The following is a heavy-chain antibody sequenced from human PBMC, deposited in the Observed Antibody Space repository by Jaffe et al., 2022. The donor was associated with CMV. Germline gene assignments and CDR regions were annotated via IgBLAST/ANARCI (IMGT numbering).Heavy chain of an antibody. CDR2: FDPEDGET. CDR1: GYTLTDLS. Sequence: QVQLVQSGAEVKKPGASVKVSCKVSGYTLTDLSMHWVRQAPGKGLEWMGGFDPEDGETIFAQKFQGRVTMTEDTSTDTAYMELSSLRSEDTAVYYCATTVTYYFDNSGHPLKNWGQGTLVTVSS. D-gene: IGHD3-22*01. CDR3: ATTVTYYFDNSGHPLKN. J-gene: IGHJ4*02. V-gene: IGHV1-24*01.